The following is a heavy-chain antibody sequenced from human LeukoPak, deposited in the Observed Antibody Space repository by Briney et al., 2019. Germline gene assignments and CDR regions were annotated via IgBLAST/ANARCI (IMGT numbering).Heavy chain of an antibody. V-gene: IGHV3-7*01. D-gene: IGHD3-22*01. Sequence: GGSLRLSCEASGFTLSSYWMSWVRQAPGRGPEWVANIKQDGSEKNYVDSVKGRFTISRDNAKKSLYLQMNSLRAEDTAVYYCARRSYYYDSSGLYWYFDLWGRGTLVTVSS. J-gene: IGHJ2*01. CDR2: IKQDGSEK. CDR1: GFTLSSYW. CDR3: ARRSYYYDSSGLYWYFDL.